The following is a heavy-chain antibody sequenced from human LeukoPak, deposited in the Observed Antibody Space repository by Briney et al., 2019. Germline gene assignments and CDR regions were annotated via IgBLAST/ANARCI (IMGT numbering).Heavy chain of an antibody. D-gene: IGHD4-17*01. Sequence: SVKVSCKASGGTFSSYAISWVRQAPGQGLEWMGRIIPILGIANYAQKFQGRVTITADKSTSTAYMELSSLRSEDTAVYYSASSRTVTKLYYYGMDVWGQGTTVTVSS. V-gene: IGHV1-69*04. CDR2: IIPILGIA. J-gene: IGHJ6*02. CDR1: GGTFSSYA. CDR3: ASSRTVTKLYYYGMDV.